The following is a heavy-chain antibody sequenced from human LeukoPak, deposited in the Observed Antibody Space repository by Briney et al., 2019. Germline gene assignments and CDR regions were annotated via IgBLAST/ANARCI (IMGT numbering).Heavy chain of an antibody. Sequence: SETLSLTCAVYGGSFSGYYWSWIRQPPGKGLEWIGEINHSGSTNYNPSLKSRVTISVDTSKNQFSLKLSSVTAADTAVYYCARGGENTATAPGVDGMDVWGQGTTVTVSS. CDR2: INHSGST. V-gene: IGHV4-34*01. CDR3: ARGGENTATAPGVDGMDV. CDR1: GGSFSGYY. D-gene: IGHD5-18*01. J-gene: IGHJ6*02.